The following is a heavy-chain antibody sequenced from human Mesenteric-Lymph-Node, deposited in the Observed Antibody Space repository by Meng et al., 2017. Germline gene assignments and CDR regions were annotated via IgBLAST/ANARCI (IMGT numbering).Heavy chain of an antibody. D-gene: IGHD4-17*01. CDR2: INHSGST. CDR3: ARVRGDYYYYYGMDV. CDR1: GGSFSGYY. V-gene: IGHV4-34*01. Sequence: VPLQEWGAGLLKPSGPLSLTCAVYGGSFSGYYWSWIRQPPGKGLEWIGEINHSGSTNYNPSLKSRVTISVDTSKNQFSLKLSSVTAADTAVYYCARVRGDYYYYYGMDVWGQGTTVTVSS. J-gene: IGHJ6*02.